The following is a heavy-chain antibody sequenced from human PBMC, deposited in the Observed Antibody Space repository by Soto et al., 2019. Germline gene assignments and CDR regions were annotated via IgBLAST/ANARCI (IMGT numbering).Heavy chain of an antibody. Sequence: GGSLRLSCAASGFTFSSYAMSWVRQAPGKGLEWVSAISGSGGSTYYADSVKGRFTISRDNSKNTLYLQMNSLRAEDTAVYYCAKVKLGRGSDRPEYYFDYWGQGTLVTAPQ. D-gene: IGHD3-10*01. CDR3: AKVKLGRGSDRPEYYFDY. V-gene: IGHV3-23*01. CDR1: GFTFSSYA. J-gene: IGHJ4*02. CDR2: ISGSGGST.